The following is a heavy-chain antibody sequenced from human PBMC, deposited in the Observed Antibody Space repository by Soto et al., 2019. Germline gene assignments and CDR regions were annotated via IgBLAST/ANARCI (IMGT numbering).Heavy chain of an antibody. J-gene: IGHJ4*02. CDR3: ARDGEQWLVGYYFDY. D-gene: IGHD6-19*01. Sequence: QVQLVESGGGVVQPGRSLRLSCAASGFPFSSYGMHWVRQAPGKGLEGVAVIWYDGSNKYYADSVKGRFTISRDNSKNTLYLQMNSLRAEDTAVYYCARDGEQWLVGYYFDYWGQGTLVTVSS. V-gene: IGHV3-33*01. CDR1: GFPFSSYG. CDR2: IWYDGSNK.